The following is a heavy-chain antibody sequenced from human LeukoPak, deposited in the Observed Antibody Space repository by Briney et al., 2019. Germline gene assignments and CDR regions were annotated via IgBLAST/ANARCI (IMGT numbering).Heavy chain of an antibody. J-gene: IGHJ6*02. V-gene: IGHV4-61*01. CDR3: ASSEATTTPPPYGMDV. CDR2: IYYSGST. Sequence: SETLSLTCTVSGGSVSSGSYYWSWIRQPPGKGLEWIGYIYYSGSTNYNPSLKSRITISVDTSKNQFSLNLSSVTAADTAVYYCASSEATTTPPPYGMDVWGQGTTVTVSS. D-gene: IGHD5-12*01. CDR1: GGSVSSGSYY.